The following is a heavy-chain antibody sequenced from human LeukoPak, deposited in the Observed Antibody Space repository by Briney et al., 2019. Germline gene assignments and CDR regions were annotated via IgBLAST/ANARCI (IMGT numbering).Heavy chain of an antibody. D-gene: IGHD6-25*01. CDR1: GFNFHDYT. CDR3: ARHSEPRREAAAGLDH. CDR2: LNWEGETT. J-gene: IGHJ4*02. V-gene: IGHV3-43*01. Sequence: QTGGSLRLSCAVSGFNFHDYTMRWVRQTRGKGLEWVALLNWEGETTYYADCVRGRFTISRDSSKDSLYRQMDSLRGEDTALYYCARHSEPRREAAAGLDHWGPGTLVTVSS.